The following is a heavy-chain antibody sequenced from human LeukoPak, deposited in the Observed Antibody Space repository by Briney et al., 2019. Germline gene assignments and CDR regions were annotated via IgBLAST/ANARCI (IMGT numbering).Heavy chain of an antibody. V-gene: IGHV4-59*01. J-gene: IGHJ4*02. D-gene: IGHD3-22*01. CDR1: GGSISYYY. Sequence: SETLSLTCTVSGGSISYYYWSWIRQPPGKGLEWIGYIYYSGSTNYSPSLKSRVTISVDTSKNQFSLKLSSVTAADTAVYYCARGADSSGYYSIFYFDYWGQGTLVTVSS. CDR2: IYYSGST. CDR3: ARGADSSGYYSIFYFDY.